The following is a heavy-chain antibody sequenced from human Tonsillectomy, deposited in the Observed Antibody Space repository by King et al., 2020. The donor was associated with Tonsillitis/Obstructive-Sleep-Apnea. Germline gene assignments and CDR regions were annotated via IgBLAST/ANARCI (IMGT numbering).Heavy chain of an antibody. V-gene: IGHV1-69*01. CDR1: GGTFSSYA. J-gene: IGHJ6*03. Sequence: VQLVQSGAEVKKPWSSVKCSCKASGGTFSSYAISWVRQAPVQWLELMGGIIPIFGTANYAQEFQGRVTITADESTSTAYMELSSLRSEDTAVYYCARVRSSSPYYYYYYMDVWGKGTTVTVSS. D-gene: IGHD6-6*01. CDR3: ARVRSSSPYYYYYYMDV. CDR2: IIPIFGTA.